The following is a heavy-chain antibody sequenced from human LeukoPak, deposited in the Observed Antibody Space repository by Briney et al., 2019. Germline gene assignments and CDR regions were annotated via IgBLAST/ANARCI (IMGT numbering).Heavy chain of an antibody. CDR3: ARDLGPYCGGDCYSEFGFDY. CDR2: IWYDGSNK. Sequence: GGSLRLSCAASGFXFSSYGMHWVRQAPGKGLEWVAVIWYDGSNKYYADSVKGRFTISRDNSKNTLYLQMNSLRAEDTAVYYCARDLGPYCGGDCYSEFGFDYWGQGTLVTVSS. D-gene: IGHD2-21*02. V-gene: IGHV3-33*01. J-gene: IGHJ4*02. CDR1: GFXFSSYG.